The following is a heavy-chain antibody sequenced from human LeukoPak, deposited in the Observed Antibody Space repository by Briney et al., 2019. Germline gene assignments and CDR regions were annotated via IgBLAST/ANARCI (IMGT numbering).Heavy chain of an antibody. J-gene: IGHJ6*02. CDR2: ISYDGSNK. CDR1: GFIFSSYA. V-gene: IGHV3-30-3*01. Sequence: GGSLRLSCAASGFIFSSYAMHWVRQAPGKGLEWVAVISYDGSNKYYADSVKGRFTISRDNSKNTLYLQMNSLRAEDTAVYYCARSPLIAAAHLDMDVWGQGTTVTVSS. D-gene: IGHD6-13*01. CDR3: ARSPLIAAAHLDMDV.